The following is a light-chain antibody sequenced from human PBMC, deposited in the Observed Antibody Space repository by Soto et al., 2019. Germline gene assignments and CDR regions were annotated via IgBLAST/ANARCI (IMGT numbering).Light chain of an antibody. CDR2: EVS. J-gene: IGLJ1*01. V-gene: IGLV2-8*01. CDR1: RSDTGDYNY. Sequence: QSALTQPPPPSGSPGQSVPISFRGTRSDTGDYNYVSWYQQHPGKAPKLMIYEVSKRPSGVPDRFSGSKSGNTASLTVSGLQTEDEADYYCSSYAGSDNYVFGTGTKVTVL. CDR3: SSYAGSDNYV.